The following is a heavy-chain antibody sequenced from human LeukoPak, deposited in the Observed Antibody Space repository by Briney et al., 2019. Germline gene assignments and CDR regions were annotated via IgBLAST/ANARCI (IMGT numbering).Heavy chain of an antibody. V-gene: IGHV1-2*04. CDR2: INPNSGGT. Sequence: XGWINPNSGGTNYAQKFQGWVTMTRDTSISTAYMELSRLRSDDTAVYYCALIAVAGTGDFDYWGQGTLVTVSS. D-gene: IGHD6-19*01. J-gene: IGHJ4*02. CDR3: ALIAVAGTGDFDY.